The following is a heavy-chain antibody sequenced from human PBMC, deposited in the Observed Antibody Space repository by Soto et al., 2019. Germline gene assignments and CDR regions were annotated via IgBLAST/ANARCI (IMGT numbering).Heavy chain of an antibody. CDR1: GGTFSSYA. CDR2: IIPIFGTA. J-gene: IGHJ6*02. V-gene: IGHV1-69*01. CDR3: ARHGVLGGVIAHCYYYGMDV. Sequence: QVQLVQSGAEVKKPGSSVKVSCKASGGTFSSYAISWVRQAPGQGLEWMGGIIPIFGTANYAQKFQGRVTITADESTSTAYMELSSLRSEDTAVYYCARHGVLGGVIAHCYYYGMDVWGQGTTVTVSS. D-gene: IGHD3-16*02.